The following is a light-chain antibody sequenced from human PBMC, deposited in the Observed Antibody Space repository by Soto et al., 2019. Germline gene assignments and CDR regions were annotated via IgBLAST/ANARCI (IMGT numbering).Light chain of an antibody. CDR2: DAS. V-gene: IGKV3-20*01. CDR3: QQYASSPLT. J-gene: IGKJ1*01. Sequence: EIVLTHSPGTLSLSPGERATLSCRASQSVYHNYLAWYQQKPGQAPRLVIYDASSRATGIPDRFSGSGSGTDFPLTISRLEPEDFAVYYCQQYASSPLTFGQGTTVDIK. CDR1: QSVYHNY.